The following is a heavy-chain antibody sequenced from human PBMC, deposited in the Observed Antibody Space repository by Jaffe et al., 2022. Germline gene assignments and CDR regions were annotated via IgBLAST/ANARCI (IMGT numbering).Heavy chain of an antibody. CDR3: ARDHSGGDDYYYMDV. Sequence: QVQLQESGPGLVKPSETLSLTCTVSGGSISSYYWSWIRQPPGKGLEWIGYIYYSGSTNYNPSLKSRVTISVDTSKNQFSLKLSSVTAADTAVYYCARDHSGGDDYYYMDVWGKGTTVTVSS. CDR2: IYYSGST. CDR1: GGSISSYY. D-gene: IGHD2-21*01. J-gene: IGHJ6*03. V-gene: IGHV4-59*01.